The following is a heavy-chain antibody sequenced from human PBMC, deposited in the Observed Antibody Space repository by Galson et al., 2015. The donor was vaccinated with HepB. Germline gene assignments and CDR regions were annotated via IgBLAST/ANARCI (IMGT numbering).Heavy chain of an antibody. Sequence: TLSLTCTVSGGSISSGSYYWSWIRQPAGKGLEWIGRIYTSGSTNYNPSLKSRVTMSVDTSKNQFSLKLSSVTAADTAVYYCARAGSSGYTTYAFDIWGQGTMVTVSS. CDR3: ARAGSSGYTTYAFDI. CDR1: GGSISSGSYY. D-gene: IGHD3-22*01. V-gene: IGHV4-61*02. CDR2: IYTSGST. J-gene: IGHJ3*02.